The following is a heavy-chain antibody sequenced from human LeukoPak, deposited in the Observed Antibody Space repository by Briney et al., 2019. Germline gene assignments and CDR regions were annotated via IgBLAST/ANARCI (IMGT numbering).Heavy chain of an antibody. CDR3: AKDTSSGYYGLFDY. J-gene: IGHJ4*02. CDR1: GFTFDDYA. V-gene: IGHV3-9*03. Sequence: ERSLRLXCAASGFTFDDYAMHWVRQAPGKGLEWVSGISWNSGSIGYADSVKGRFTISRDNAKNSLYLQMNSLRAEDMALYYCAKDTSSGYYGLFDYWGQGTLVTVSS. CDR2: ISWNSGSI. D-gene: IGHD3-22*01.